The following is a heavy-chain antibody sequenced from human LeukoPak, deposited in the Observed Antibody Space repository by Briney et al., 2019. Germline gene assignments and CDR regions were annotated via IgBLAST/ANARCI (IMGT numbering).Heavy chain of an antibody. V-gene: IGHV4-39*01. J-gene: IGHJ4*02. CDR1: GGSISSSSYY. Sequence: SETLSLTCTVSGGSISSSSYYWGWIRQPPGKGLEWIGSIYYSGSTYYNPSLKSRVTISVDTSKNQFSLKLSSVTAADTAVYYRARQFHLETPRCYCDNFDYWGQGTLVTVSS. D-gene: IGHD2/OR15-2a*01. CDR3: ARQFHLETPRCYCDNFDY. CDR2: IYYSGST.